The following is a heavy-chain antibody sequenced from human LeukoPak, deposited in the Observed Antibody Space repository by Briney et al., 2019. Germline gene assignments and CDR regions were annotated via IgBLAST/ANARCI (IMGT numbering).Heavy chain of an antibody. Sequence: TGGSLRLSCAASGFTFSSYNMNWLRQAPGKGLEWVSSISSSSYMYYAESVKGRFTISRDNAKNSLYLQMNSLRVEDTAVYYCARDVGSDSSGGYYHYFDDWGQGTLVLVSS. CDR1: GFTFSSYN. J-gene: IGHJ4*02. D-gene: IGHD3-22*01. CDR2: ISSSSYM. CDR3: ARDVGSDSSGGYYHYFDD. V-gene: IGHV3-21*01.